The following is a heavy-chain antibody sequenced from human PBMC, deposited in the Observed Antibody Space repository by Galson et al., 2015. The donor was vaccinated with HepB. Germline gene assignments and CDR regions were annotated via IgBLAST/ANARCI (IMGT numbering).Heavy chain of an antibody. D-gene: IGHD6-19*01. J-gene: IGHJ3*02. V-gene: IGHV3-64*04. CDR1: GFTFSSYA. CDR2: ISSNGGST. CDR3: ARDEGFRQWLLGDAFDI. Sequence: SLRLSCAASGFTFSSYAMHWVRQAPGKGLEYVSAISSNGGSTYYADSVKGRFTISRDNSKGTLYLQMDSLRADDTALYYCARDEGFRQWLLGDAFDIWGQGTVVTVSS.